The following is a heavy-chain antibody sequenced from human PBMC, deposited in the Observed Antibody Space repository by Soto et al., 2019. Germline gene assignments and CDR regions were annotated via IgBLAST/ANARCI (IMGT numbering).Heavy chain of an antibody. Sequence: SVKVSCKASGGTFSSYAISWVRQAPGQGLEWMGGVIPIFGTANYPQKFQGRLTITADEATNTAYMELNSLRSDDTAVYYCARPPAITHQYDYGLAVWGQGTTVTVSS. J-gene: IGHJ6*02. V-gene: IGHV1-69*13. CDR1: GGTFSSYA. D-gene: IGHD3-10*01. CDR2: VIPIFGTA. CDR3: ARPPAITHQYDYGLAV.